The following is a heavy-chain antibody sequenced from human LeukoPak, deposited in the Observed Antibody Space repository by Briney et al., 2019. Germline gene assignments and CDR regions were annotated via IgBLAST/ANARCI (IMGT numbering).Heavy chain of an antibody. CDR2: ISSSGST. J-gene: IGHJ3*02. CDR1: GDSISSGDYY. V-gene: IGHV4-61*02. Sequence: PSATLSLTCTVSGDSISSGDYYWSWIRQRAGKGLEWIGRISSSGSTNYNPSLKSRVTISVDTSKNQFSLKLSSVTAADTAVYFCARGPYSYDSSGAFDIWGQGTMVTVSS. D-gene: IGHD3-22*01. CDR3: ARGPYSYDSSGAFDI.